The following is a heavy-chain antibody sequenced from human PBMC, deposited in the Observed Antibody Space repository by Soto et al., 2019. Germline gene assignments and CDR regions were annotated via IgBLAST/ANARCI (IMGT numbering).Heavy chain of an antibody. Sequence: GGSLRLSCAASGFTVSDFAMAWVRQAPGKGLEWVSSASGSGSGTYYADSVKGRFTISRDNSKNTLFLHMTNLRAGDTALYFCAKGRPGVAAAPDYWGQGTLVTVSS. CDR1: GFTVSDFA. V-gene: IGHV3-23*01. CDR2: ASGSGSGT. CDR3: AKGRPGVAAAPDY. J-gene: IGHJ4*02. D-gene: IGHD2-21*01.